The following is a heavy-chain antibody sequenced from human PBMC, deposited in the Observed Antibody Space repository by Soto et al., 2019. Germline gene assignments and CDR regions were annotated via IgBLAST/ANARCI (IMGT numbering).Heavy chain of an antibody. CDR1: GFTFSSYS. Sequence: RLSCAASGFTFSSYSMNWVRQAPGKGLEWVSSISSSSSYIYYADSVKGRFTISRDNAKNSLYLQMNSLRAEDTAVYYCARDYLPFEAPYGMDVWGQGTTVTVSS. CDR3: ARDYLPFEAPYGMDV. J-gene: IGHJ6*02. D-gene: IGHD3-9*01. V-gene: IGHV3-21*01. CDR2: ISSSSSYI.